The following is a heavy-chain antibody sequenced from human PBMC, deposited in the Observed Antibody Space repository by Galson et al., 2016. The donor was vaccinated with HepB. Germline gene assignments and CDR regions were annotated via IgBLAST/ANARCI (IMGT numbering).Heavy chain of an antibody. CDR3: ARGVDFWSGSSYGMDV. V-gene: IGHV3-11*01. J-gene: IGHJ6*02. CDR1: GFTFNTYA. Sequence: SLRLSCAASGFTFNTYAMSWVRQAPGKGLEWVSYISSSGSTIHYADSVKGRFTISRDNAKKSLYLQMNSLRAEDTAVYYCARGVDFWSGSSYGMDVWGQGTTVTVSS. D-gene: IGHD3-3*01. CDR2: ISSSGSTI.